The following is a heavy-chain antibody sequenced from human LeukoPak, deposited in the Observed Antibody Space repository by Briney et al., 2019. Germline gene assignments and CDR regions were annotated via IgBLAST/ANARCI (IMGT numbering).Heavy chain of an antibody. CDR2: IIPILGIA. Sequence: ASVKVSCKASGYTFTSYAISWVRQAPGQGLEWMGRIIPILGIANYAQKFQGRVTITADKSTSTAYMELSSLRSEDTAVYYCASLKGPTDYGDYVGGMDVWGQGTTVTVSS. V-gene: IGHV1-69*04. CDR1: GYTFTSYA. CDR3: ASLKGPTDYGDYVGGMDV. D-gene: IGHD4-17*01. J-gene: IGHJ6*02.